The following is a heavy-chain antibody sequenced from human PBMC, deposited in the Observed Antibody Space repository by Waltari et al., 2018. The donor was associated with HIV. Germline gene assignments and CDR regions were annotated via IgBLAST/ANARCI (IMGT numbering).Heavy chain of an antibody. CDR3: TRDGGGHPFVGYGMDV. J-gene: IGHJ6*02. CDR2: IHNDGSST. Sequence: EVQLVESGGVLVQPGGSLRLSCAASGFTFRTYWMHWVRQGPGKGLVWVSGIHNDGSSTSYADSVKGRFTISRDNAKNTLFLQMNSLRVEDTAVYYCTRDGGGHPFVGYGMDVWGQGTTVTVSS. V-gene: IGHV3-74*01. CDR1: GFTFRTYW. D-gene: IGHD3-16*01.